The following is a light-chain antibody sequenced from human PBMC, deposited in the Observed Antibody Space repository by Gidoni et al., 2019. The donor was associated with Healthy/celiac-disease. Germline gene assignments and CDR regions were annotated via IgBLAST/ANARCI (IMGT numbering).Light chain of an antibody. CDR2: DAS. CDR1: QSVSSNY. CDR3: QQYGSSPVT. V-gene: IGKV3-20*01. Sequence: EIALTQSPGTLSLSPGARATLSCRASQSVSSNYLAWYQQKPGQAPRILIYDASSRATGVPDRFSGSGSGTDFTLTISRLEPEDFAMYYCQQYGSSPVTFGQGTKVEIK. J-gene: IGKJ1*01.